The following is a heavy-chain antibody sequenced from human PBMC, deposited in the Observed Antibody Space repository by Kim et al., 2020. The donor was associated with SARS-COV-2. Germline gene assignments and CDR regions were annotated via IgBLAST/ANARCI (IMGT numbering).Heavy chain of an antibody. CDR2: IYYTGRT. D-gene: IGHD5-12*01. V-gene: IGHV4-59*08. CDR1: GGSINSYY. Sequence: SETLSLTCTVSGGSINSYYWSWIRQPPGKRLEWIGYIYYTGRTIYNPSLKSRVTISVDTSKNQFSLNLSSVTAADTALYYCVRHGSNGYEESYFDYWGQGTLVTVPS. CDR3: VRHGSNGYEESYFDY. J-gene: IGHJ4*02.